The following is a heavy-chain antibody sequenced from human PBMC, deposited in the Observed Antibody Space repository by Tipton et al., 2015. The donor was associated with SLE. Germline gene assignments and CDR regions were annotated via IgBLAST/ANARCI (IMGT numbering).Heavy chain of an antibody. D-gene: IGHD3-10*01. CDR3: ARSGRRESPPDY. J-gene: IGHJ4*02. CDR2: INSDGSSI. CDR1: GFTFSKYW. V-gene: IGHV3-74*01. Sequence: GSLRLSCAASGFTFSKYWMHWVRQAPGKGLVWVSRINSDGSSISYADSVKGRFTISRDNAKNSLYLQMNSLRAEDTAVYYCARSGRRESPPDYWGQGTLVTVSS.